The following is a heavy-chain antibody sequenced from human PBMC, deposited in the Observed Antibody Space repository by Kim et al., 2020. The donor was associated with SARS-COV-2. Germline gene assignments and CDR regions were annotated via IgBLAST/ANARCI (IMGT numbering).Heavy chain of an antibody. CDR3: ARDWSIPGRPGYYFDK. CDR1: GFFFSEYS. V-gene: IGHV3-21*01. Sequence: GGSLRLSCVASGFFFSEYSMSWVRQAPGKGLEWVSSISRTSDTYYADSLKGRFTISRDNAKNSLSLQMNSLRAEDTALYYCARDWSIPGRPGYYFDKWGEGTLVSVSS. J-gene: IGHJ4*02. CDR2: ISRTSDT. D-gene: IGHD6-6*01.